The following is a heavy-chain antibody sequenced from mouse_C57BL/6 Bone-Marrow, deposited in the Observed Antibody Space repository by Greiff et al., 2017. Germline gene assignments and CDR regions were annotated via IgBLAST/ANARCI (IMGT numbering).Heavy chain of an antibody. CDR3: TRSHMTTGVAMDAMDY. CDR2: IDPETGGT. CDR1: GYTFTDYE. V-gene: IGHV1-15*01. D-gene: IGHD1-1*01. Sequence: QVQLQQSGAELVRPGASVTLSCKASGYTFTDYEMHWVKQTPVHGLEWIGAIDPETGGTAYNQKFKGKAILTADKSSSTAYMELRSLTSEDSAVYDCTRSHMTTGVAMDAMDYWGQGTSVTVSS. J-gene: IGHJ4*01.